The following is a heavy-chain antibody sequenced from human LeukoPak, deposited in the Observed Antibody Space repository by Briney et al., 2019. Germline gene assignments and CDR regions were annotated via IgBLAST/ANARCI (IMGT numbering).Heavy chain of an antibody. D-gene: IGHD2-15*01. Sequence: SETLSLTCTVSGYSISSGYYWGWIRQPPGKGLEWIGSIYHSGSTNYNPSLKSRVTISVDTSKNQFSLKLSSVTAADTAVYYCARVGDNLGYCSGGSCYTPYYFDYWGQGTLVTVSS. J-gene: IGHJ4*02. CDR3: ARVGDNLGYCSGGSCYTPYYFDY. V-gene: IGHV4-38-2*02. CDR2: IYHSGST. CDR1: GYSISSGYY.